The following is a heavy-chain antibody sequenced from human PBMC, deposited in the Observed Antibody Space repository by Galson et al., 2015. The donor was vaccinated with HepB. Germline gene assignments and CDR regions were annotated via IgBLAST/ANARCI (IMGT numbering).Heavy chain of an antibody. D-gene: IGHD6-13*01. CDR1: GYTFASYY. V-gene: IGHV1-46*01. CDR2: INPSGGST. CDR3: ARDLSIAAAGFWFVP. Sequence: SVKVSCKASGYTFASYYMHWVRQAPGQGLEWMGIINPSGGSTSYAQKFQGRVTMTRDTSTSTVYMELSSLRSEDTAVYYCARDLSIAAAGFWFVPWGQGTLVTVSS. J-gene: IGHJ5*02.